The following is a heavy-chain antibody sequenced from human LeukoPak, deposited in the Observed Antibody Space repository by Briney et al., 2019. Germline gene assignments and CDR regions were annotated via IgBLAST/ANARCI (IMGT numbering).Heavy chain of an antibody. CDR1: GFTFSSIA. J-gene: IGHJ3*02. D-gene: IGHD2-21*02. V-gene: IGHV3-23*01. CDR2: ISGSGGST. CDR3: ANLCGGDCYGAFDI. Sequence: TGGSLSLSCSGSGFTFSSIAMMGVRPAPGKVREAGLAISGSGGSTYYADSAKGRFTISSDNSKNQLYLQLHSLSAEDTAVYYCANLCGGDCYGAFDIWGKGTMVTVS.